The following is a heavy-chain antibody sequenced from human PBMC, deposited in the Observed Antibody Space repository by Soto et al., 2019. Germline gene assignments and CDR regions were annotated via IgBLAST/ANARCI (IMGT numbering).Heavy chain of an antibody. J-gene: IGHJ3*02. V-gene: IGHV3-11*05. CDR1: GFAVSDYY. CDR3: ARDADILTGSDAFDI. Sequence: QVQLVESGGGLVKPGGSLRLSCAASGFAVSDYYMSWIRQAPGEGLEWVSYIGTSRSDTNYADSVKGRFTISRDNAKNALYLQMNSLRAEDTAVYYCARDADILTGSDAFDIWGRGTMVTVSS. CDR2: IGTSRSDT. D-gene: IGHD3-9*01.